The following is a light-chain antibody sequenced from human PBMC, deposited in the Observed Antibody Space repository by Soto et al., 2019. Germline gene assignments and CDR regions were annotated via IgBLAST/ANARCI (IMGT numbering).Light chain of an antibody. J-gene: IGLJ2*01. CDR3: NSYAGSNKV. Sequence: QSVLTQPPSASGSPGQSVTISCTGTSSDIGGYNYVSWYQQHPGKAPKLVIYEVNKRPSGVPDRFSGSKSGNTASLTVSGLQAEDEADYYCNSYAGSNKVFGGGTKLTVL. V-gene: IGLV2-8*01. CDR1: SSDIGGYNY. CDR2: EVN.